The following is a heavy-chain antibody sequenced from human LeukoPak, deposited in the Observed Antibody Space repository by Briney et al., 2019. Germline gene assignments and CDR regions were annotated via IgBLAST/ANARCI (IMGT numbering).Heavy chain of an antibody. CDR3: AKGGLYSSRYYYYYYMDV. CDR1: GFSFDDFA. CDR2: LTWNSGTF. D-gene: IGHD6-13*01. Sequence: PGGSLRLSCVASGFSFDDFAMHWVRQVPGKGLEWVSGLTWNSGTFGYADSVKGRFTISRDNSKNTLYLQMNSLRAEDTAVYYCAKGGLYSSRYYYYYYMDVWGKGTTVIVSS. J-gene: IGHJ6*03. V-gene: IGHV3-9*01.